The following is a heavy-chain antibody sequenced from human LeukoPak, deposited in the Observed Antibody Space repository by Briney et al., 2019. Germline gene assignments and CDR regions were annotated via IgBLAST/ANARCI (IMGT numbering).Heavy chain of an antibody. CDR2: IRYDEIQE. CDR3: VRDFSNYVAFFDY. CDR1: GFTFRSHR. J-gene: IGHJ4*02. V-gene: IGHV3-30*02. Sequence: GGSLRLSCATCGFTFRSHRMQGVRRATGKGLVWVAFIRYDEIQEYYADSVKGRFTISRDNSKSTLYLQMGSLRTEDTAIYYCVRDFSNYVAFFDYWGQGVLVTVSS. D-gene: IGHD4-11*01.